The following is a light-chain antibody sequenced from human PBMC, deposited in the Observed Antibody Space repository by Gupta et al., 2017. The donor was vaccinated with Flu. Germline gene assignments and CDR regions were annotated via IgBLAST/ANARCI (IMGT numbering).Light chain of an antibody. CDR1: SSNIGSNT. CDR2: SNN. J-gene: IGLJ2*01. CDR3: AAWDDSLNSVV. Sequence: QSVLTQPPSASGIPGQRVTISCSGSSSNIGSNTVNWYQQLPGTAPKLLIYSNNQRPAGVPDRFSGSKSGTSASLAISGLQSEDEADYYCAAWDDSLNSVVFGRGTKLTVL. V-gene: IGLV1-44*01.